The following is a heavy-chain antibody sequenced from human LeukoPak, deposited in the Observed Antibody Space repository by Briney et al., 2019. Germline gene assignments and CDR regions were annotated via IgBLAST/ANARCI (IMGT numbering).Heavy chain of an antibody. CDR1: GFTFSDYY. D-gene: IGHD3-10*01. CDR2: ISSSSNTI. V-gene: IGHV3-11*04. J-gene: IGHJ5*02. Sequence: GGSLRLSCAASGFTFSDYYMSWIRQAPGKGLEWVSYISSSSNTIYYADSVKGRFTISRDNAKNSLYLQMNSLRAEDTAVYYCARAGVRGPLLVDPWGQGTLVTVSS. CDR3: ARAGVRGPLLVDP.